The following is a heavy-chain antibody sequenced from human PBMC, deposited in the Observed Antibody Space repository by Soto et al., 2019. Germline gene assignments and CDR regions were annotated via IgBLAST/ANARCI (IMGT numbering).Heavy chain of an antibody. D-gene: IGHD3-10*01. CDR3: TRHPYYYASGTNFYYGMDD. CDR2: IWPGDYDT. CDR1: GSTFTNYW. Sequence: GESLKISCKGSGSTFTNYWIGWVRQMPGKGLEWMGIIWPGDYDTRYNTSFQGQVTISPGKSLGTAYLQRSSLKASDTAWFYCTRHPYYYASGTNFYYGMDDWGQGTTVTVSS. J-gene: IGHJ6*02. V-gene: IGHV5-51*01.